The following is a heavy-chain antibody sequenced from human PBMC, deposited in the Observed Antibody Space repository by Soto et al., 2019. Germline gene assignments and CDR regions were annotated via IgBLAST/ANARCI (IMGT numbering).Heavy chain of an antibody. D-gene: IGHD5-18*01. V-gene: IGHV4-59*01. CDR2: IYYSGST. CDR3: AKAIQLCPITYDFDY. CDR1: GVSISSYY. Sequence: QVQLQESGPGLVKPSETLSLTCTVSGVSISSYYWSWIRQPPGKGLECIGYIYYSGSTNYNPSLKSRGTRSVHTSKNHSAQKLSSVTAADTGVYYCAKAIQLCPITYDFDYCGQGTLVTVSS. J-gene: IGHJ4*02.